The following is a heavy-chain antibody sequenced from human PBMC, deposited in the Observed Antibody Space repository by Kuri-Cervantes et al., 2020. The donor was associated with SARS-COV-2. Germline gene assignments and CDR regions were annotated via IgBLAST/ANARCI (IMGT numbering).Heavy chain of an antibody. CDR3: ARDPRHDYTPYYMDV. CDR2: IYSGGST. J-gene: IGHJ6*03. Sequence: GESLKISCAASGFTVSSNYMSWVRQAPGKGLEWVSVIYSGGSTYYADSVKGRFTISRDNSKNTLYLQMNSLRDEDTAVYYCARDPRHDYTPYYMDVWGKGTTVTVSS. D-gene: IGHD4-11*01. CDR1: GFTVSSNY. V-gene: IGHV3-53*01.